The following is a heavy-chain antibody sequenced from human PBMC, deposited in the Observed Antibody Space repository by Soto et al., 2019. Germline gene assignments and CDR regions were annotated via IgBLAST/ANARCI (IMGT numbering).Heavy chain of an antibody. CDR3: ARVQVEMATIGSWFDP. D-gene: IGHD5-12*01. V-gene: IGHV4-30-4*08. CDR2: IRYSGST. CDR1: GGSGGSFSGYY. Sequence: SETLSLTCAVNGGSGGSFSGYYCSWIRQPPGKGLEWLGYIRYSGSTHYNPSLRSRLTLSADTSKNLFSLKLSSVTAADTAVYYCARVQVEMATIGSWFDPWGQGTLVTVSS. J-gene: IGHJ5*02.